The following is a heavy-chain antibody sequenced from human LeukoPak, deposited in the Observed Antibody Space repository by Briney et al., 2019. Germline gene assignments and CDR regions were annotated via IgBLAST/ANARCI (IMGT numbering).Heavy chain of an antibody. V-gene: IGHV3-23*01. CDR2: FSSSGSST. Sequence: GGSLRLSCAVSGLTFRSLAMDWVRQAPGKGPEWVLGFSSSGSSTYYADSVKGRFSISRDNSKNTLYLRMDSLTVEDTAVYYCAKGGLARGAGNYYDYWGQGTLVTVSS. CDR1: GLTFRSLA. CDR3: AKGGLARGAGNYYDY. D-gene: IGHD6-19*01. J-gene: IGHJ4*02.